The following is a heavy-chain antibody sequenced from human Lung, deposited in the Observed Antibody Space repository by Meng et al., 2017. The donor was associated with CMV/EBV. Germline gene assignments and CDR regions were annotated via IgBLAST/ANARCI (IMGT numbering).Heavy chain of an antibody. Sequence: GESXKISCAASGFTFSSYAMHWVRQAPGKGLEWVAVISYDGSNKYYADSVKGRFTISRDNSKNTLYLQMNSLRAEDTAVYYCARDHFVVVPASYGMDVWGQGTXVTVSS. J-gene: IGHJ6*02. CDR1: GFTFSSYA. V-gene: IGHV3-30-3*01. CDR2: ISYDGSNK. D-gene: IGHD2-2*01. CDR3: ARDHFVVVPASYGMDV.